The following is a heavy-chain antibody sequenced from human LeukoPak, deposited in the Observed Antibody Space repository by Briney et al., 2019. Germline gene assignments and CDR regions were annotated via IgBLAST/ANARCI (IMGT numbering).Heavy chain of an antibody. CDR2: MNPNSGNT. CDR1: GYTFTSYD. Sequence: ASVKVSCKASGYTFTSYDINGVRQATGQGLEWMGWMNPNSGNTGYAQKFQGRVTMTRNTSISTAYMELSSLRSEDTAVYYCAREFKTYSGSHYFFDYWGQGTLVTVSS. CDR3: AREFKTYSGSHYFFDY. D-gene: IGHD1-26*01. V-gene: IGHV1-8*01. J-gene: IGHJ4*02.